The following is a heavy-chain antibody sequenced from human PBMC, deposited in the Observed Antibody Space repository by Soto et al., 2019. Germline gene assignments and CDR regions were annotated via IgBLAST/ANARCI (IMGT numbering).Heavy chain of an antibody. Sequence: GESLKISCKGSGYSFTSYWIGWVRQMPGKGLEWMGIIYPGDSDTRYSPSFQGQVTILADKSISTAYLQWSSLKASDTAMYYCARPERPYYYYYGMDVWGQGTTVTVSS. CDR2: IYPGDSDT. CDR1: GYSFTSYW. V-gene: IGHV5-51*01. CDR3: ARPERPYYYYYGMDV. D-gene: IGHD1-1*01. J-gene: IGHJ6*02.